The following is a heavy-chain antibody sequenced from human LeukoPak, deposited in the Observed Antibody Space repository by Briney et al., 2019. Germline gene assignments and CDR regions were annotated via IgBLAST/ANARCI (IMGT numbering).Heavy chain of an antibody. CDR1: GDTFTSYD. CDR3: ATPGWSAERPFDY. Sequence: ASVKVSCKASGDTFTSYDINWVRQATGQGLERMGWMNPNSGNTGYAQKFQGRVTMTRNTSISTAYMELSSLRSGDTAVYYCATPGWSAERPFDYWGQGTLVTVSS. V-gene: IGHV1-8*01. D-gene: IGHD6-19*01. CDR2: MNPNSGNT. J-gene: IGHJ4*02.